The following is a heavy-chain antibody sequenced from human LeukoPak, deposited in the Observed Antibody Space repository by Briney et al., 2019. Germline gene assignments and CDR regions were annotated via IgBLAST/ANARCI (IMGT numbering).Heavy chain of an antibody. D-gene: IGHD3-10*01. Sequence: SVKVSCKASGYTFTSCAISWVRQAPGQGLEWMGGIIPIFGTANYAQKFQGRVTITADESTSTAYMELSSLRSEDTAVYYCARMGARYYGSGSYTPDYYYMDVWGKGTTVTISS. V-gene: IGHV1-69*13. J-gene: IGHJ6*03. CDR2: IIPIFGTA. CDR1: GYTFTSCA. CDR3: ARMGARYYGSGSYTPDYYYMDV.